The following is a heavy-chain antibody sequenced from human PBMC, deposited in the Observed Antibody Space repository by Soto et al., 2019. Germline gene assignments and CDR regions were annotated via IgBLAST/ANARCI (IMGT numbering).Heavy chain of an antibody. J-gene: IGHJ3*02. CDR2: ISAYNGNT. V-gene: IGHV1-18*04. CDR3: ASNYYDSSGYYGRRESHAFDI. CDR1: GYTFTSYG. Sequence: RASVKVSCKASGYTFTSYGISWVRQAPGQGLEWMGWISAYNGNTNYAQKLQGRVTMTTDTSTSTAYMELRSLRSDDTAVYYCASNYYDSSGYYGRRESHAFDIWGQGTMVTVS. D-gene: IGHD3-22*01.